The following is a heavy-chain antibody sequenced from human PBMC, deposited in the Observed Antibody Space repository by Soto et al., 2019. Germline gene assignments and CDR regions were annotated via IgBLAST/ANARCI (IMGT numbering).Heavy chain of an antibody. CDR1: GFTFSSYA. CDR2: ISGRGGST. V-gene: IGHV3-23*01. D-gene: IGHD4-17*01. Sequence: GESLKISCAASGFTFSSYAMSWVRQAPGKGLEWVSAISGRGGSTYYADSVKGRFTISRDNSKNTLYLQMNSLRAEDTAVYYCAKDFLDDYGDYEGGDYWGQGTLVTVSS. J-gene: IGHJ4*02. CDR3: AKDFLDDYGDYEGGDY.